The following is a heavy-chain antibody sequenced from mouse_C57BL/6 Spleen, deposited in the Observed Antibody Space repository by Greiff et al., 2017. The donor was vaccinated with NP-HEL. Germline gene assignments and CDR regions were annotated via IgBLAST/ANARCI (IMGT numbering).Heavy chain of an antibody. CDR3: ARGGLGRWAMDY. V-gene: IGHV1-50*01. D-gene: IGHD4-1*01. Sequence: QVQLQQSGAELVKPGASVKLSCKASGYTFTSYWMQWVKQRPGQGLEWIGEIDPSDSYTNYNQKFKGKATLTVDTSSSTAYMQLSSLTSEDSAVYYCARGGLGRWAMDYWGQGTSVTVSS. J-gene: IGHJ4*01. CDR1: GYTFTSYW. CDR2: IDPSDSYT.